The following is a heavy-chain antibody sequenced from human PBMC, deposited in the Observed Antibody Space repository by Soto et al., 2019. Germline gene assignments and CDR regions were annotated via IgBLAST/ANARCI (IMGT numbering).Heavy chain of an antibody. Sequence: SLRLSCAASGFTFCDYAIHLFRQVPLKGLEWVSGINWNSGSIGYGDSVKGRFAISRDNAKNSLHLQMNSLSAEDTAFYYCVKDESINWYSGHFRHWGQGTLVTVSS. CDR1: GFTFCDYA. CDR2: INWNSGSI. CDR3: VKDESINWYSGHFRH. V-gene: IGHV3-9*01. D-gene: IGHD6-13*01. J-gene: IGHJ1*01.